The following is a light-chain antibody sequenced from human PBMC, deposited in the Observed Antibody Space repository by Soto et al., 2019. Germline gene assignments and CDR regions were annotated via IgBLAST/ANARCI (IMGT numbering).Light chain of an antibody. CDR3: QQYDCSPPFT. CDR1: QSVSRSY. J-gene: IGKJ3*01. Sequence: EIVLTLSPGTLSLSPGERATLSCRASQSVSRSYLAWYQQKPGQAPRLLIYGASSRATGIPDRFSGSGSGTDFTLTISKLEPEDSAVYYCQQYDCSPPFTFGPGTKVDIK. CDR2: GAS. V-gene: IGKV3-20*01.